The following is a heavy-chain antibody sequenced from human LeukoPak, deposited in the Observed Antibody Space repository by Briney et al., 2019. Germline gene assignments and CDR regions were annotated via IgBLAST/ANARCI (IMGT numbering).Heavy chain of an antibody. J-gene: IGHJ4*02. CDR2: IIPIFGTA. CDR1: GGTFSSYA. V-gene: IGHV1-69*05. CDR3: ARSVGATTYFDY. Sequence: ASVKVSCKASGGTFSSYAIGWVRQAPGQGLEWMGGIIPIFGTANYAQKFQGRVTITTDESTSTAYMELSSLRSEDTAVYYCARSVGATTYFDYWGQGTLVTVSS. D-gene: IGHD1-26*01.